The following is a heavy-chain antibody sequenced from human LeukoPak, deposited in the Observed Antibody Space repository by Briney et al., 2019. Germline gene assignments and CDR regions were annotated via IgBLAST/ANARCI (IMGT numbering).Heavy chain of an antibody. CDR2: ISNSGDAT. CDR3: APDPNKWLRNY. J-gene: IGHJ4*02. V-gene: IGHV3-23*01. Sequence: GGSLRLSCAGSGFIFSNYAMSWVRQAPGQGLEWVSTISNSGDATFYADAVKGRFTISRDNSKNTLNLQMNNLRAEDTAIYYCAPDPNKWLRNYWGQGTLVTVSS. CDR1: GFIFSNYA. D-gene: IGHD5-12*01.